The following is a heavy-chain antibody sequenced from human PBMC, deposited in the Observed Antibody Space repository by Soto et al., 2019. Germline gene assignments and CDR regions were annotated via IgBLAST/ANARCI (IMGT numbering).Heavy chain of an antibody. CDR3: ARMAASGSLNWFDT. CDR2: MNPGSGNT. J-gene: IGHJ5*02. CDR1: GYTFTNYE. D-gene: IGHD3-10*01. V-gene: IGHV1-8*01. Sequence: QVQLVQSGAEVKKPGASVKVSCKASGYTFTNYEINWVRQATGHGLEWMGWMNPGSGNTGYAHKFQGRVTMTRNISKSTAYMELSRLGSDDTAIYYWARMAASGSLNWFDTWGQGTLVTVSS.